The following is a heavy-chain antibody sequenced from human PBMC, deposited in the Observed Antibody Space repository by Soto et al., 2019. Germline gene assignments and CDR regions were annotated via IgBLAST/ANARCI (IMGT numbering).Heavy chain of an antibody. D-gene: IGHD2-8*01. CDR2: IYYSGST. CDR3: ARLFEYCTNGVCWDYYYGMDV. V-gene: IGHV4-39*01. Sequence: SETLSLTCTVSGGSISSSSYYWGWIRQPPGKGLEWIGSIYYSGSTYYNPSLKSRVTISVDTSKNQFSLKLSSVTAADTAVYYCARLFEYCTNGVCWDYYYGMDVWGQGTTVTVSS. J-gene: IGHJ6*02. CDR1: GGSISSSSYY.